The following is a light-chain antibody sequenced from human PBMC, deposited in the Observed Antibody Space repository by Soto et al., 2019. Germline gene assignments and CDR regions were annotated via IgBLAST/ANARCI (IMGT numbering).Light chain of an antibody. J-gene: IGLJ1*01. V-gene: IGLV1-47*02. Sequence: QSVLTQPPSASGTPGQGVTISCSGSSSNIGSNYVYWYQQLPGTAPKLLIYNNNQRPSGVPDRFSASKSGTSASRAIRGLRSDDEADYYCSSWDGSLSGYVFGAGTKVTVL. CDR1: SSNIGSNY. CDR2: NNN. CDR3: SSWDGSLSGYV.